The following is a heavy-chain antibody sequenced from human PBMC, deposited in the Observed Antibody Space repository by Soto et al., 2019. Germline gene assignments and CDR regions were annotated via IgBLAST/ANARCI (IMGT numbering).Heavy chain of an antibody. V-gene: IGHV4-39*01. D-gene: IGHD3-3*01. CDR1: GGSISSSSYY. CDR2: IYYSGST. J-gene: IGHJ6*02. CDR3: ARRTGVFGVVRRYYYYGMDV. Sequence: PSETLSLTCTVSGGSISSSSYYWGWIRQPPGKGLEWIGSIYYSGSTYYNPSLKSRVTISVDTSKNQFSLKLSSVTAADTAVYYCARRTGVFGVVRRYYYYGMDVWGQGTTVS.